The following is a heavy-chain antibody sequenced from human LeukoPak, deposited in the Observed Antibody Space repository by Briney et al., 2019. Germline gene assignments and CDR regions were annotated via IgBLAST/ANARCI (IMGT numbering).Heavy chain of an antibody. J-gene: IGHJ3*02. V-gene: IGHV7-4-1*02. D-gene: IGHD5-18*01. CDR1: GYTFTSYA. Sequence: ASVKVSCKASGYTFTSYAMNWVRQAPGQGLEWMGWINTNTGNPTYAQGFTERFVFSLDTSVSTAYLQISSLKAEDTAVYYCARDKRLGDSYGYFWGSWAFDIWGQGTMVTVSS. CDR2: INTNTGNP. CDR3: ARDKRLGDSYGYFWGSWAFDI.